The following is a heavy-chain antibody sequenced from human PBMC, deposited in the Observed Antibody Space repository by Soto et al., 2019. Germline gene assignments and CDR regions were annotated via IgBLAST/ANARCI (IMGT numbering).Heavy chain of an antibody. Sequence: GGSLRLSCAASGFTFSSYAMSWVRQAPGKGLEWVSAISGSGGSTYYADSVKGRFTISRDNSKNTLYLQMNSLRAEDTAVYYCAKDRAPWSSGTQYYFDYWGQGTLVTVSS. V-gene: IGHV3-23*01. CDR1: GFTFSSYA. J-gene: IGHJ4*02. CDR3: AKDRAPWSSGTQYYFDY. D-gene: IGHD6-19*01. CDR2: ISGSGGST.